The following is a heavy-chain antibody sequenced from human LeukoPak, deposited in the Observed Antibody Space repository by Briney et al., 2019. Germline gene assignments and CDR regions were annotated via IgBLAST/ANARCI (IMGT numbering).Heavy chain of an antibody. CDR1: GFTFSRYG. V-gene: IGHV3-33*01. J-gene: IGHJ4*02. CDR3: ARGEYYPDSSGYPEY. Sequence: PGGSLRLSCAASGFTFSRYGMHWVRQAPGKGLEWVAVIWYDGRTNYYADSVKGRFTISRDNSKNTLYLQMNSPRAEDTAVYYCARGEYYPDSSGYPEYWGQETLVTVST. CDR2: IWYDGRTN. D-gene: IGHD3-22*01.